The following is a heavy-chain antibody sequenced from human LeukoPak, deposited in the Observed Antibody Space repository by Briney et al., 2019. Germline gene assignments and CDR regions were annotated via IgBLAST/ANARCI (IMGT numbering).Heavy chain of an antibody. CDR3: ARTNGAPEYLDY. CDR2: ICVGGIDL. CDR1: GFTFSSYT. J-gene: IGHJ4*02. V-gene: IGHV3-21*01. Sequence: GGSLRLSCVVSGFTFSSYTLNWVRQTPGKGLEWVASICVGGIDLYYTDSVRGRFTISRDDAKNSLFLEMDSLRVEDTALYFCARTNGAPEYLDYWGQETLVTVSS. D-gene: IGHD1-14*01.